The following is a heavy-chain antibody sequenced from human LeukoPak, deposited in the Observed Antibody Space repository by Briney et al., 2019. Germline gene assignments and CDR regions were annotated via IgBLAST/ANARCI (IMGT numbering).Heavy chain of an antibody. V-gene: IGHV3-7*03. J-gene: IGHJ4*02. Sequence: GGSLRLSCAASGFTFSSFWMSWVRQAPGKGLEWVATIRQDGSEKHYVDSVEGRFTVSRDNAENSLHLQMSNLRAEDTAIYYCVRGCGRASCPYYFGFWGQGALVTVSS. CDR3: VRGCGRASCPYYFGF. CDR1: GFTFSSFW. CDR2: IRQDGSEK. D-gene: IGHD2-21*01.